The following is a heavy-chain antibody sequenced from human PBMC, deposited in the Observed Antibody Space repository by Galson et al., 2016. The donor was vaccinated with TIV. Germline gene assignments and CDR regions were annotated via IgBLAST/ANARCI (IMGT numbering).Heavy chain of an antibody. CDR1: GNSLTELV. J-gene: IGHJ4*02. CDR2: FDPEVSKT. CDR3: ATVAWFPGLSLDN. D-gene: IGHD2/OR15-2a*01. V-gene: IGHV1-24*01. Sequence: SVKVSCKVSGNSLTELVLHWVRQAPGKGLEWMGGFDPEVSKTVYAQRLQGRVTVTADTYRDTAYMELGSLRIEDTAVYYCATVAWFPGLSLDNWGQGTLVTVSS.